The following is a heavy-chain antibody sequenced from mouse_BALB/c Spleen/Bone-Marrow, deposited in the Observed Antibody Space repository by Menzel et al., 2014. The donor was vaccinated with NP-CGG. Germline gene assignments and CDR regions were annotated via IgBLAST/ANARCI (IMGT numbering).Heavy chain of an antibody. CDR3: ARRVWSRGGDY. V-gene: IGHV5-12-2*01. CDR1: GFTFSSYT. J-gene: IGHJ4*01. CDR2: ISNGGGST. Sequence: EVKLVESGGGLVQPGGSLKLSCAASGFTFSSYTMSWVRQTPEKRLEWVAYISNGGGSTYYPDTVKGRFTISRDNAKNTLYLQMSSLKSEDTAMYYCARRVWSRGGDYWGQGTSVTASS. D-gene: IGHD2-10*02.